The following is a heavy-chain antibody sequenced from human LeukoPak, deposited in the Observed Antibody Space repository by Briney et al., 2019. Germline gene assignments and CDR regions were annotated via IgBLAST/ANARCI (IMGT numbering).Heavy chain of an antibody. CDR1: GFTFSNAW. Sequence: GGSLRLSCAASGFTFSNAWMSWVRQAPGKGLEWVGRIKSKTDGGTTDYAAPVKGRFTISRDDSKNTLYLQMNSLRAEDTAVYYCARSPFSTSDNDAFDIWGQGTMVTVSS. V-gene: IGHV3-15*01. CDR2: IKSKTDGGTT. D-gene: IGHD2-2*01. J-gene: IGHJ3*02. CDR3: ARSPFSTSDNDAFDI.